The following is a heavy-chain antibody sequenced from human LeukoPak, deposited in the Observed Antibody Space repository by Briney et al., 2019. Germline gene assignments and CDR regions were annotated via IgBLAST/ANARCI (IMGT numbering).Heavy chain of an antibody. CDR3: ARDRAYTTFDY. V-gene: IGHV4-38-2*02. CDR1: GYSISSGYY. CDR2: IYTNGST. J-gene: IGHJ4*02. D-gene: IGHD1-26*01. Sequence: SETLSLTCTVSGYSISSGYYWGWIRQPPGKGLEWIGSIYTNGSTYYNPSLKSRVTISVDTSKNQFSLNLSSVTAADTAVYYCARDRAYTTFDYWGQGTLVTVSS.